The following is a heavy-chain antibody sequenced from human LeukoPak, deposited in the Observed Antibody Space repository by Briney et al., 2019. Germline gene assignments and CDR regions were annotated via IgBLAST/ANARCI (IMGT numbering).Heavy chain of an antibody. J-gene: IGHJ5*02. CDR3: AREGYCTNGVCPNWFDP. CDR2: IYYSGST. D-gene: IGHD2-8*01. V-gene: IGHV4-59*01. Sequence: SETLSLTCTVSGGSISNYYWSWIRQPPGKGLGWIGYIYYSGSTNYNPSLRSRVTISVDTSKKQFSLKLTSVTAADTAVYFCAREGYCTNGVCPNWFDPWGRGTLVTVSS. CDR1: GGSISNYY.